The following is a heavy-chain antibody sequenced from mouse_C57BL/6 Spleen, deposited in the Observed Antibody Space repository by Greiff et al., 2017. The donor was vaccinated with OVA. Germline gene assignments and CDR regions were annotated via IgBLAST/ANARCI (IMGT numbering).Heavy chain of an antibody. J-gene: IGHJ2*01. CDR3: VRGSSRAYYFDY. D-gene: IGHD1-1*01. CDR1: GFSFNTYA. CDR2: IRSKSNNYAT. V-gene: IGHV10-1*01. Sequence: GGGLVQPKGSLKLSCAASGFSFNTYAMNWVRQAPGKGLEWVARIRSKSNNYATYYADSVKDRFTISRDDSESMLYLQMNNLKTEDTAMYYCVRGSSRAYYFDYWGQGTTLTVSS.